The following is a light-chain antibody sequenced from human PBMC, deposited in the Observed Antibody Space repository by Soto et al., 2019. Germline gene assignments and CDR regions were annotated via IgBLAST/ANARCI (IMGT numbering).Light chain of an antibody. CDR2: GNS. CDR3: QSYDSSLTALYV. Sequence: QYVMTQPHSVSAPPDQRVTIYCTGSSSNNEEGYGVQLYQQLPGTAPKLLMYGNSNRPSGVPDRFSGSKSGTSASLAITGLQAEDEADYYCQSYDSSLTALYVFGIGTKVTVL. V-gene: IGLV1-40*01. CDR1: SSNNEEGYG. J-gene: IGLJ1*01.